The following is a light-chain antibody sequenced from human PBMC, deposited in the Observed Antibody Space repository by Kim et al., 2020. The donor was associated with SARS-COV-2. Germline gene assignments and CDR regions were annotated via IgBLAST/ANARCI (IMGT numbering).Light chain of an antibody. CDR3: AAWDDILNGVL. Sequence: TISCSGNSVNIEKNPIHCYQRLPGAAPKRLISSNSQRPSGVPDRFSGSKAATSATLAISGLQSEDEADYYCAAWDDILNGVLFGGGTKVTVL. V-gene: IGLV1-44*01. CDR1: SVNIEKNP. CDR2: SNS. J-gene: IGLJ2*01.